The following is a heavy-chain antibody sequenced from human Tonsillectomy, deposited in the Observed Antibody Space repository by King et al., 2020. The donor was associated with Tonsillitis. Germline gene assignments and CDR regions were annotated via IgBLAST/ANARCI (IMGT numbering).Heavy chain of an antibody. J-gene: IGHJ5*02. CDR1: GYTFTGYY. D-gene: IGHD6-19*01. CDR3: ARVCDSGGGQWLAGDWFDP. CDR2: INPNSGVT. Sequence: VQLVESGAEVKKPGASVKVSCKASGYTFTGYYMHWVRQAPGQGLEWMGWINPNSGVTNYAQKFQGRVTMTRDTSISTAYMELSRLRSDDTAVYYWARVCDSGGGQWLAGDWFDPWGQGTLVTVSS. V-gene: IGHV1-2*02.